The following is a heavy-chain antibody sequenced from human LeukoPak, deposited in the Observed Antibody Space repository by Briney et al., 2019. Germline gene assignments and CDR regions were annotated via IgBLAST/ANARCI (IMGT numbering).Heavy chain of an antibody. J-gene: IGHJ4*02. CDR1: GFVFTIYT. D-gene: IGHD1-26*01. CDR2: ISGSGNGFSI. CDR3: VKDFGRIRGTPDS. Sequence: GGSLRLSCSASGFVFTIYTMYWVRQAPGEGPEYVSTISGSGNGFSIYYADSVKGRFTISRDDSKSILYLQMNGLRSEDTAVYYCVKDFGRIRGTPDSWGQGTLVTVSS. V-gene: IGHV3-64D*06.